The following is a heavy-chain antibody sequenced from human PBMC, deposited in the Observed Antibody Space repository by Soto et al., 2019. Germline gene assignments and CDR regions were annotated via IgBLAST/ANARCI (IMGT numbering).Heavy chain of an antibody. CDR2: ISGSGGST. J-gene: IGHJ4*02. Sequence: PGVSMRLSCAASGFTFSSYAMSWVRQAPGKGLEWVSAISGSGGSTYYADSVKGRFTISRDNYKKTLYLQMNSLRAEDTAVYYSAKKTVRVIIPVSFPYWGQGTLVTVSP. V-gene: IGHV3-23*01. CDR1: GFTFSSYA. CDR3: AKKTVRVIIPVSFPY. D-gene: IGHD3-3*01.